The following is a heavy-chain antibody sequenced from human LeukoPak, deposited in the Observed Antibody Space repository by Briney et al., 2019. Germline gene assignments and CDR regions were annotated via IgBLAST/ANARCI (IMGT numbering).Heavy chain of an antibody. CDR3: ATLREDNTDTPFDY. D-gene: IGHD2-15*01. V-gene: IGHV1-2*06. CDR1: GYTFTGYY. J-gene: IGHJ4*02. Sequence: ASVKVSCKASGYTFTGYYIHWVRQAPGQGLEWMGRINPNSGGTNYAQKFQGKVTMTRDTSISTAYMELRRLRSDDTAVYYCATLREDNTDTPFDYWGQGTLVTVSS. CDR2: INPNSGGT.